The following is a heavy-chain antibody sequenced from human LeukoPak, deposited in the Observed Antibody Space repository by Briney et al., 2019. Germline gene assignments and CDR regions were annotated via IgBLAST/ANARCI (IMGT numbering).Heavy chain of an antibody. J-gene: IGHJ4*02. Sequence: GESLKISCKGSGYSFTNYWIGWVRQMPGEGLEWMGIIYPGNSDTRYSPSFQGQVTISADKSISTAYLRWSSLKASDTAMYYCATLDGYNYPIDYWGQGTLVTVSS. CDR1: GYSFTNYW. CDR2: IYPGNSDT. D-gene: IGHD5-24*01. CDR3: ATLDGYNYPIDY. V-gene: IGHV5-51*01.